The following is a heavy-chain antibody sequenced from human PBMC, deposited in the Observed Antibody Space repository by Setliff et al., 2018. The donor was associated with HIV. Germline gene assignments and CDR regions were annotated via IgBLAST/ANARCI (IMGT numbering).Heavy chain of an antibody. V-gene: IGHV4-38-2*01. CDR2: IYHSGSA. CDR3: AISNFWSGYSTSPPDYFDY. CDR1: RHSISNGYY. J-gene: IGHJ4*02. D-gene: IGHD3-3*01. Sequence: LSLTCSVFRHSISNGYYWGWIRQPPGKGLEWIGSIYHSGSAYYNPSLESRVTILVDTSKNHFSLNLSSVTAADTAVYYCAISNFWSGYSTSPPDYFDYWGQGMLVTVSS.